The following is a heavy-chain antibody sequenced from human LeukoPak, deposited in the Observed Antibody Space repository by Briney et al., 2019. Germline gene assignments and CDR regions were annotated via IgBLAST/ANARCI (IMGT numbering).Heavy chain of an antibody. CDR1: GFTFSSYG. J-gene: IGHJ4*02. D-gene: IGHD4-23*01. V-gene: IGHV3-30*02. CDR2: IRYDGSNK. CDR3: AKDHDYGGNPYYFDY. Sequence: GGSLRLSCAASGFTFSSYGMHWVRQAPGKGRGGVAFIRYDGSNKYYADSVKGRFTISRDNSQNTPYLQMNSLRAEDTAVYYCAKDHDYGGNPYYFDYWGQGTLVTVSS.